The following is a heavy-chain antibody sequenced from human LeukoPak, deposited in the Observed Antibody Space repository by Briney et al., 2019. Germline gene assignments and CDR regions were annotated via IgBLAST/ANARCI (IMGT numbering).Heavy chain of an antibody. CDR2: INHSGST. V-gene: IGHV4-34*01. Sequence: PSETLSLTCAVYGGSFSGYYWSWIRQPPGKGLEWIGEINHSGSTNYNPSLKSRVNISVDTSKNQFSLKLSSVTAADTAVYYCARGGGYCSSTSCYRVNWFDLWGRGTTVTVSS. CDR3: ARGGGYCSSTSCYRVNWFDL. J-gene: IGHJ6*02. CDR1: GGSFSGYY. D-gene: IGHD2-2*01.